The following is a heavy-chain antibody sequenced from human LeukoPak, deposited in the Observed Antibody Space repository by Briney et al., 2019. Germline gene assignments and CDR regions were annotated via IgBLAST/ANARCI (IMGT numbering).Heavy chain of an antibody. J-gene: IGHJ4*02. Sequence: SETLSLTCTVSGGSISTYYWSWIRQPPGKGLEWIGYIYYSGSTNYNPSLKGRVTISIDTSKNQFSLNLSSVTAADTAVYYCARSERYSSGWYFYFDYWGQGTLVTVSS. V-gene: IGHV4-59*01. D-gene: IGHD6-19*01. CDR2: IYYSGST. CDR1: GGSISTYY. CDR3: ARSERYSSGWYFYFDY.